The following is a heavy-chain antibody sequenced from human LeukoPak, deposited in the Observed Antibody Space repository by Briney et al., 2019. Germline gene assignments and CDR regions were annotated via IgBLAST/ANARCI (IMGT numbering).Heavy chain of an antibody. CDR2: IYYSGST. CDR1: GGSISSGGYY. CDR3: ARGITIFGVAPFFDY. J-gene: IGHJ4*02. Sequence: TLSLTCTVSGGSISSGGYYWSWIRQHPGKGLEWIGYIYYSGSTYYNPSLKSRVTISVDTSKNQFSLKLSSVTAADTAVYYCARGITIFGVAPFFDYWGQGTLVTVSS. V-gene: IGHV4-31*03. D-gene: IGHD3-3*01.